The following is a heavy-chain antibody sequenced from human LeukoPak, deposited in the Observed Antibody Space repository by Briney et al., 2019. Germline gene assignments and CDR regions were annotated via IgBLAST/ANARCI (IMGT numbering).Heavy chain of an antibody. Sequence: GGSLRLSCVGSGFTFNSYAMNWVRQAPGKGLQWVSTISASGASTFYADSVKGRFTISRDNSKNTVSLQVNSMRVEDTAIYYCAKTYRDYFDSWGLGTLVTVSS. CDR1: GFTFNSYA. CDR2: ISASGAST. D-gene: IGHD5-18*01. V-gene: IGHV3-23*01. CDR3: AKTYRDYFDS. J-gene: IGHJ4*02.